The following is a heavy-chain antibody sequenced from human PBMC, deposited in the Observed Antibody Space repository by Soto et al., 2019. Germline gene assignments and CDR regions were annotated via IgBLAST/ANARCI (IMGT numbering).Heavy chain of an antibody. Sequence: GGSLRLSCAASGFTFSSYGMHWVRQAPGKGLEWVAVISYDGSNKYYADSVKGRFTISRDNSKNTLYLQMNSLRAEDTAVYYCATESVTMVRGVIMPPHYWGQGTLVTVSS. CDR2: ISYDGSNK. CDR3: ATESVTMVRGVIMPPHY. J-gene: IGHJ4*02. D-gene: IGHD3-10*01. CDR1: GFTFSSYG. V-gene: IGHV3-30*03.